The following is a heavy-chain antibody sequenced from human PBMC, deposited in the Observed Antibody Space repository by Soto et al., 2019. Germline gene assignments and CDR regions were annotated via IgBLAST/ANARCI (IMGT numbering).Heavy chain of an antibody. J-gene: IGHJ6*04. CDR1: GFSFSDFS. CDR3: AKERYYDILTGYYPPYETIV. D-gene: IGHD3-9*01. V-gene: IGHV3-23*01. Sequence: PGGSLRLSCAASGFSFSDFSMNWFRQAPGKGLEWVSFIDVSGSRTYYTDSVKGRFTISKDNSKNTLYLQMNSLRAEDTAVYYCAKERYYDILTGYYPPYETIVWGKGTTVTVSS. CDR2: IDVSGSRT.